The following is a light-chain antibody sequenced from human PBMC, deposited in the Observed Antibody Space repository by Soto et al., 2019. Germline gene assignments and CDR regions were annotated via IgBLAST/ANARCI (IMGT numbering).Light chain of an antibody. Sequence: DIQMTQSPSTLSASVGDRVTLTCRASRSITNWLAWFQQKPGKAPKLLIYDASNLESGVPSRFSGSGSGTEFTLSISSLQPDDFGTYYCQQYSTDPCTFGPGTIVDLK. J-gene: IGKJ3*01. CDR1: RSITNW. CDR3: QQYSTDPCT. CDR2: DAS. V-gene: IGKV1-5*01.